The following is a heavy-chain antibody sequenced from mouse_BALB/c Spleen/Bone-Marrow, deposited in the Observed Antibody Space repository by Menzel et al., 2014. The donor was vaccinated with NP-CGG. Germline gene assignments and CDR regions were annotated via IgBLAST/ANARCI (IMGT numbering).Heavy chain of an antibody. Sequence: EVKLLESGGGLVQPGGSLKLSCAASGFDFSRYWMSWVRQAPGKGLEWIGEINPDSSTINYTPSLKDKFIISRDNAKNTLYLQMSKVKSEDTALYYCARLGYYGSSDYWGQGTTLTVSS. D-gene: IGHD1-1*01. CDR3: ARLGYYGSSDY. CDR2: INPDSSTI. CDR1: GFDFSRYW. J-gene: IGHJ2*01. V-gene: IGHV4-1*02.